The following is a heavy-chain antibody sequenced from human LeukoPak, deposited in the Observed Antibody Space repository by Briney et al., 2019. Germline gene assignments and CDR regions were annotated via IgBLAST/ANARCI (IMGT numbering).Heavy chain of an antibody. J-gene: IGHJ4*02. CDR1: GFTFSNYW. Sequence: GGSLRLSCVVSGFTFSNYWMSWVRQAPGKGLEWVAVIKQDGSEKYYVDSVKGRFTISRDNAKNSLYLQMNSLRAEDTAVYYCAKEEAVAAHFDYWGQGTLVTVSS. CDR2: IKQDGSEK. D-gene: IGHD6-13*01. V-gene: IGHV3-7*01. CDR3: AKEEAVAAHFDY.